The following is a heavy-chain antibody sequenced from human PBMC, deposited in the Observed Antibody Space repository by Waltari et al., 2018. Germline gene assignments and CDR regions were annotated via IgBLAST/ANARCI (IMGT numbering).Heavy chain of an antibody. CDR1: GDSISSSRYY. V-gene: IGHV4-39*01. J-gene: IGHJ5*02. CDR2: MHYSGST. CDR3: ARHIRTTVASHPFFDP. D-gene: IGHD4-17*01. Sequence: QLQLQESGPGLVRPSETLSLTCTVSGDSISSSRYYWGWIRQPPGQRLDWIGIMHYSGSTYYNLSLKSRVTISVDTSRNQFSLKLSSVRAADTAVYYCARHIRTTVASHPFFDPWGQGTLVTVSS.